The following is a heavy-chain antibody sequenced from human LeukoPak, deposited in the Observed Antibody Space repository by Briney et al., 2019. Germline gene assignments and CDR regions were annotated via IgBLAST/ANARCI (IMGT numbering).Heavy chain of an antibody. CDR2: ISSSSSYI. CDR3: ASGTYYDFWSGYHNWFDP. V-gene: IGHV3-21*01. Sequence: GGSLTLSCAASGFTFSSYSMNWVRQAPGKGLEWVSSISSSSSYIYYADSVKGRFTISRDNAKNSLYLQMNSLRAEDTAVYYCASGTYYDFWSGYHNWFDPWGQGTLVTVSS. D-gene: IGHD3-3*01. CDR1: GFTFSSYS. J-gene: IGHJ5*02.